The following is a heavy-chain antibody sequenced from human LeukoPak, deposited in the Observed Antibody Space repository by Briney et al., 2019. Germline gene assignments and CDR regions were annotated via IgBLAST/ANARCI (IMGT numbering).Heavy chain of an antibody. CDR3: ATENRRITIFGVVIGGNWFDP. V-gene: IGHV1-24*01. J-gene: IGHJ5*02. Sequence: GASVKVSCKVSGYTLTELSMHWVRQAPGKGLEWMGGFDPEDGETIYAQKFQGRVTMTEDTSTDTAYMELSSLRSEDTAVYYCATENRRITIFGVVIGGNWFDPWGQGTLVTVSS. CDR1: GYTLTELS. D-gene: IGHD3-3*01. CDR2: FDPEDGET.